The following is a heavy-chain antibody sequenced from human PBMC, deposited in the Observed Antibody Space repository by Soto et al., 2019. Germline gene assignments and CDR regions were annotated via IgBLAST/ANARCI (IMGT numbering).Heavy chain of an antibody. Sequence: ASVKVRCKASGVTVSIYAIHWVRQAPGQGLEWVGWVNGGSGSTKYSLKFLDRVTITRDTSAGTSDMELKSLRLEDTGYYYCGSTSLRGDMELWGQGTMVTVSS. CDR3: GSTSLRGDMEL. CDR1: GVTVSIYA. D-gene: IGHD2-2*01. J-gene: IGHJ4*02. CDR2: VNGGSGST. V-gene: IGHV1-3*01.